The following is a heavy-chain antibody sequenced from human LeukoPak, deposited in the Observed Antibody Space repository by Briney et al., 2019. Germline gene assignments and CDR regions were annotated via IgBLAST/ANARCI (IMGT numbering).Heavy chain of an antibody. V-gene: IGHV3-9*01. CDR3: GKGSSTNWDNLQDY. J-gene: IGHJ4*02. Sequence: PGGSLRLSCAASGFTFDDYAMNWVRQAPRKGLEWVSGISWISGSIGYADSVKGRFTISRDNAKNSLYLQMNSLRTEDTALYYCGKGSSTNWDNLQDYWGQGTLVTVSS. CDR2: ISWISGSI. D-gene: IGHD1/OR15-1a*01. CDR1: GFTFDDYA.